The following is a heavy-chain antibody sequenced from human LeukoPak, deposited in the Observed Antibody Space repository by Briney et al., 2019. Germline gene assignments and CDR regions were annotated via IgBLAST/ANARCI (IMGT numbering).Heavy chain of an antibody. CDR1: GFTFSTYS. Sequence: GSLRLSCAASGFTFSTYSMNWVRQAPGKGLEWVSSISSNNRYIYYADSVKGRFTISRDNAKNSLYLQMNSLRAEDTAVYYCATPFDYWGQGTLVTVSS. CDR2: ISSNNRYI. V-gene: IGHV3-21*01. J-gene: IGHJ4*02. CDR3: ATPFDY.